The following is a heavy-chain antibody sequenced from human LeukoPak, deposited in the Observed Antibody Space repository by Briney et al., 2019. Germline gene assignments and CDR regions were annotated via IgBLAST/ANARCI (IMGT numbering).Heavy chain of an antibody. J-gene: IGHJ3*02. Sequence: EASVKVSCKASGYTFTGYYMHWVRQAPGQGLEWMGWINPNTGGTNYAQKFQGRVTMTRDTSISTAYMDLSRLRSDDAAVYYCARGKSSSSFSAFDIWGQETMVTVSS. CDR1: GYTFTGYY. CDR2: INPNTGGT. D-gene: IGHD6-6*01. CDR3: ARGKSSSSFSAFDI. V-gene: IGHV1-2*02.